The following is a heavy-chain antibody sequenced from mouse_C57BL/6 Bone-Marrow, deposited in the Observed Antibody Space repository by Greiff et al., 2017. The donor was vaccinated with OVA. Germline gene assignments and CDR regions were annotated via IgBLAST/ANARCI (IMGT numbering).Heavy chain of an antibody. CDR1: GFTFTDYY. D-gene: IGHD3-1*01. V-gene: IGHV7-3*01. CDR3: ARWALWYFDV. CDR2: IRNKANGYTT. J-gene: IGHJ1*03. Sequence: EVKLVESGGGLVQPGGSLSLSCAASGFTFTDYYMSWVRQPPGKALEWLGFIRNKANGYTTEYSASVKGRFTISRDNSQSILYLQMNALRAEDSATYYCARWALWYFDVWGTGTTVTVSS.